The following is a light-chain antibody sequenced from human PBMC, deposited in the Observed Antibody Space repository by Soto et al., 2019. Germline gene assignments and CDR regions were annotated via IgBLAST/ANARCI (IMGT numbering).Light chain of an antibody. CDR3: QSYDSSLRVWV. V-gene: IGLV1-40*01. Sequence: QSVLTQPPSVSGAPGQRVTISCTGYNSNIGAGYDVHWYQQLPGTAPKLLIYGNSNRPSGVPDRFSASKSGTSASLAITGLPAEDEAVYYCQSYDSSLRVWVFGGGTKLPVL. CDR1: NSNIGAGYD. J-gene: IGLJ3*02. CDR2: GNS.